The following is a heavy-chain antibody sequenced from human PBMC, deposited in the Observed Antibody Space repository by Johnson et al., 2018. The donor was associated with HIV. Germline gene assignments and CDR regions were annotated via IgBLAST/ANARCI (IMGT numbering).Heavy chain of an antibody. J-gene: IGHJ3*02. V-gene: IGHV3-30-3*01. CDR2: ISYDGSNK. D-gene: IGHD2-15*01. CDR1: GFTFSSYA. CDR3: ARSYCSGGSCRIHDAFDI. Sequence: QMQLVESGGGVVQPGRSLRVSCAASGFTFSSYAMHWVRQAPGKGLEWVAVISYDGSNKYYAASVKGRFPISRDNSKNTLYLQMNSLRAEDTAVYYCARSYCSGGSCRIHDAFDIWGQGTMVTVSS.